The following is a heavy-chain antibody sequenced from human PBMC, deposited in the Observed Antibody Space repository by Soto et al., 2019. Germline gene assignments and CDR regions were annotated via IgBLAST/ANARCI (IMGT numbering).Heavy chain of an antibody. V-gene: IGHV4-59*01. J-gene: IGHJ5*02. CDR2: IYYSGST. CDR3: ARDYSDYGGNSDTNWFDP. D-gene: IGHD4-17*01. CDR1: GGSISSYY. Sequence: SETLSLTCTVSGGSISSYYWSWIRQPPGKGLEWIGYIYYSGSTNYNPSLKSRVTISVDTSKNQFSLKLSSVTAADTAVYYCARDYSDYGGNSDTNWFDPWGQGTLVTVSS.